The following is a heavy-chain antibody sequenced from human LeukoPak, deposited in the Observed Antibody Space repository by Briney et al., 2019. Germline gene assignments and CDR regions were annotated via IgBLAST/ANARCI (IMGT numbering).Heavy chain of an antibody. CDR2: ISAYNGNT. J-gene: IGHJ4*02. CDR1: GYTFTSYG. CDR3: ASVKYSSSSKEYYFDY. Sequence: GASVKVSCKASGYTFTSYGISWVRQAPGQGLEWMGWISAYNGNTNYAQKLQGRVTMTTDTSTSTAYMELRSLRSDDTAVYYCASVKYSSSSKEYYFDYWGQGTLVTVSS. D-gene: IGHD6-6*01. V-gene: IGHV1-18*01.